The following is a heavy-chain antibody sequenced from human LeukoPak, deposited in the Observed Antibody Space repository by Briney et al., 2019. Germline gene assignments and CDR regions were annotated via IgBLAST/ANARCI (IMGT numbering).Heavy chain of an antibody. V-gene: IGHV3-48*03. D-gene: IGHD3-16*01. CDR3: ARDWALDS. CDR2: ISKNGHTT. Sequence: GGSLRLSCDTSTFIFSEYDMNWVRQAPGKGVEWVSYISKNGHTTYYADSLEGRFTISRDNAKMSLYLQMSSLRVEDTAVYYCARDWALDSWGQGTLVTVSS. CDR1: TFIFSEYD. J-gene: IGHJ4*02.